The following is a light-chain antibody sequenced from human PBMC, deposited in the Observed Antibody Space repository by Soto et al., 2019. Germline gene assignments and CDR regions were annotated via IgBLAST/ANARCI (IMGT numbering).Light chain of an antibody. CDR2: GAF. J-gene: IGKJ1*01. CDR1: QSVSSSY. V-gene: IGKV3-20*01. Sequence: VLTQSPGTLSLSPGERATLSCRASQSVSSSYVAWYQQKPGQAPRLLIFGAFSRATGIADRFSGSASGPDFTLTISRLEPEDFAVYYCQQYGSSPQTFGQGTKVDIK. CDR3: QQYGSSPQT.